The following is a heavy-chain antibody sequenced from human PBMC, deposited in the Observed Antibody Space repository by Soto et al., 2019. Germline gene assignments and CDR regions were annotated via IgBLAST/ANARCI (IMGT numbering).Heavy chain of an antibody. J-gene: IGHJ4*02. V-gene: IGHV4-34*01. CDR3: ARRHYYDSSDYYYSFLDHFDY. D-gene: IGHD3-22*01. CDR2: INHSGST. CDR1: GGSFSGYY. Sequence: SETLSLTCAVYGGSFSGYYWSWIRQPPGKGLEWIGEINHSGSTNYNPSLKSRVTISVDTSKNQFSLKLSSVTAADTAVYYCARRHYYDSSDYYYSFLDHFDYWGQGTLVTVSS.